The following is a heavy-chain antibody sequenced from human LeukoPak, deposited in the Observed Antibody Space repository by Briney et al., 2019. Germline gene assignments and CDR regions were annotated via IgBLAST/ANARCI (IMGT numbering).Heavy chain of an antibody. CDR3: AREMGELAYFDY. CDR1: GYTFTGYY. J-gene: IGHJ4*02. CDR2: INPNSGGT. D-gene: IGHD1-7*01. Sequence: ASVKVSCKASGYTFTGYYMHWVRQAPGQGLEWMGWINPNSGGTNYAQKFQGRATMTRDTSISTAYMELSRLRSDDTAVYYCAREMGELAYFDYWGQGTLVTVSS. V-gene: IGHV1-2*02.